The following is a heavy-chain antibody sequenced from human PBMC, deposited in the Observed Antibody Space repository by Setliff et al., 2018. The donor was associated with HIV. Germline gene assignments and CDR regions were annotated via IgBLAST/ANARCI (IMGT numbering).Heavy chain of an antibody. CDR3: ARGGGYDRSGYYPFDY. V-gene: IGHV4-34*01. D-gene: IGHD3-22*01. J-gene: IGHJ4*02. CDR1: GGSFSGYY. CDR2: INHSGST. Sequence: SETLSLTCAVYGGSFSGYYWSWIRQPPGKGLEWIGEINHSGSTYYNPSPKSRVTISVDTSKNQFSLKLSSVTAADTAVYYCARGGGYDRSGYYPFDYWGQGTPVTVSS.